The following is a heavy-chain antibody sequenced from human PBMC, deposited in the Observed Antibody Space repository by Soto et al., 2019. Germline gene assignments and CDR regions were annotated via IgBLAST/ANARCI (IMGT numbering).Heavy chain of an antibody. Sequence: PGEALKISSKGSGYSFTTYWVTSVRQMPGKGLEWMGRIDPSDSYTNYSPSFQGHVTIPADKSISTAYLQWSSLKASDTAMYYCASSRPMLSSTRNYYYYYGMDVWGQGTTVTVSS. CDR3: ASSRPMLSSTRNYYYYYGMDV. CDR1: GYSFTTYW. V-gene: IGHV5-10-1*01. CDR2: IDPSDSYT. D-gene: IGHD2-2*01. J-gene: IGHJ6*02.